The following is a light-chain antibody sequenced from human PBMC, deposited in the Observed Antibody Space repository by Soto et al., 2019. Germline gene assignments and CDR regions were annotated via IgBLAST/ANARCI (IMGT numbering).Light chain of an antibody. V-gene: IGKV3-15*01. CDR3: QQYRT. CDR2: GAS. Sequence: EILLTQSPATLSVSPGERVTLSCRASQSVTRDLARYQQKPGQAPRLLIYGASTRATGIPARFSGSGSGTEFTLTISSLQSEDFAIYYCQQYRTFGQGTRVEIK. CDR1: QSVTRD. J-gene: IGKJ1*01.